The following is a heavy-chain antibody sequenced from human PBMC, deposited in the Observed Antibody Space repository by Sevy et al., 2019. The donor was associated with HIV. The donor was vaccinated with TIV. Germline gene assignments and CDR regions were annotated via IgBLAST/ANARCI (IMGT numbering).Heavy chain of an antibody. J-gene: IGHJ6*02. Sequence: GGCLRLSCTASGFTFRNYAMNWVRQAPGKGLERVALISYDGSNKYYADSVRGRFAISRDNSKNTLYLQMNSLRAEETAVYYCAKVDVVVPVADYGLDVWGQGTTVTVSS. D-gene: IGHD2-2*01. V-gene: IGHV3-30*09. CDR1: GFTFRNYA. CDR2: ISYDGSNK. CDR3: AKVDVVVPVADYGLDV.